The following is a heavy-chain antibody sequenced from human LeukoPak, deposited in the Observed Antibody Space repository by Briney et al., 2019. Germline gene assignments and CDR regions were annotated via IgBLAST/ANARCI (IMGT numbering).Heavy chain of an antibody. CDR3: ARDRPPGVAVYYYYYYMDV. V-gene: IGHV6-1*01. J-gene: IGHJ6*03. Sequence: SQTLSLTCAISGDSVSSNSAAWNWIRQSPSRGLEWLGRTYYRSKWYNDYAVSVKSRITINPDTSKNQFSLQLNSVTPEDTAVYYCARDRPPGVAVYYYYYYMDVWGKGTTVTVSS. D-gene: IGHD3-3*01. CDR1: GDSVSSNSAA. CDR2: TYYRSKWYN.